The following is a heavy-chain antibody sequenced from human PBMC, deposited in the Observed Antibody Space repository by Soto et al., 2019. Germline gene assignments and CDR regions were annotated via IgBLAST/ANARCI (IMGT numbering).Heavy chain of an antibody. V-gene: IGHV3-21*01. D-gene: IGHD4-17*01. J-gene: IGHJ3*02. CDR3: ARDRYDYGDYVAFDI. CDR1: GFTFSSYS. CDR2: ISSSSSYI. Sequence: GGSLRLSCAASGFTFSSYSMNWVRQAPGKGLEWVSSISSSSSYIYYADSVKGRFTISRDNAKNSLYLQMNSLRAEDTAVYYCARDRYDYGDYVAFDIWGQGTMVTVSS.